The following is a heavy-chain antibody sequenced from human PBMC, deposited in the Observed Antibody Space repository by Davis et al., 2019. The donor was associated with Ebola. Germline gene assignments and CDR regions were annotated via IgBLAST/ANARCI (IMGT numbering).Heavy chain of an antibody. CDR1: GGSISSGGYY. J-gene: IGHJ5*02. Sequence: SETLSLTCTVSGGSISSGGYYWSWIRQHPGKGLEWIGYIYYSGSTYYNPSLKSRVTISVDTSKNQFSLKLSSVTAADTAVYYCARGGRRYCSGGSCYRIHYVNWFDPWGQGTLVTVSS. V-gene: IGHV4-31*03. D-gene: IGHD2-15*01. CDR3: ARGGRRYCSGGSCYRIHYVNWFDP. CDR2: IYYSGST.